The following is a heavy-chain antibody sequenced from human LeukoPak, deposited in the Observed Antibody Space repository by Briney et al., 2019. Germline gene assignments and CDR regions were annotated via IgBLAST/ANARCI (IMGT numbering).Heavy chain of an antibody. J-gene: IGHJ4*02. V-gene: IGHV3-30*02. Sequence: GGSLRLSCAASGFTFGSYGMHWVRQAPGKGLEWVTFIRNDGSNKYYADSVKGRFTISRDNSKNTLYLQMNNLRAEDTAGYYCAKGVKHIVVVTAQHYFDYWGQGTLVTVSS. CDR3: AKGVKHIVVVTAQHYFDY. D-gene: IGHD2-21*02. CDR2: IRNDGSNK. CDR1: GFTFGSYG.